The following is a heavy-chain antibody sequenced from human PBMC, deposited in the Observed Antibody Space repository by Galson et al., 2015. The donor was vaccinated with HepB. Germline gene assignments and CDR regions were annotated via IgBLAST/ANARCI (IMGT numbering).Heavy chain of an antibody. CDR2: INTNTGNP. V-gene: IGHV7-4-1*02. J-gene: IGHJ6*03. D-gene: IGHD3-3*01. CDR3: ARGERGDFWSGYYIDLSAYDFYYMDV. CDR1: GYTFTSYA. Sequence: SVKVSCKASGYTFTSYAMNWVRQAPGQGLEWMGWINTNTGNPTYAQGVTGRFVFSLDTSVSTAYLQISSLKAEDTAVYYCARGERGDFWSGYYIDLSAYDFYYMDVLGKETTVTVSS.